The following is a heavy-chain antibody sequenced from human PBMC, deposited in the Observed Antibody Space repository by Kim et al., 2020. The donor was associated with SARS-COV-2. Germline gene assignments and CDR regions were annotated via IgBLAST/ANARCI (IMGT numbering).Heavy chain of an antibody. V-gene: IGHV4-39*01. D-gene: IGHD2-15*01. J-gene: IGHJ5*02. CDR3: ARRLDLGVAASSWFDP. Sequence: SLKSRVTISVDTSKNQFSLKLSSVTAADTAVYYCARRLDLGVAASSWFDPWGQGTLVTVSS.